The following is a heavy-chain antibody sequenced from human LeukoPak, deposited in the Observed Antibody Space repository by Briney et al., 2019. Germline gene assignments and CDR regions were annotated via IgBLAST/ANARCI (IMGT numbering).Heavy chain of an antibody. V-gene: IGHV4-31*03. J-gene: IGHJ6*02. CDR3: ARYGPHLPYYYYYGMDV. CDR2: IYYSGST. Sequence: SETLSLTCTVSGGSISSGGYYWSWIRQHPGKGLEWIGYIYYSGSTYYNPSLKSRVTISVDTSKNQFSLKLSSVTAADTAVYYCARYGPHLPYYYYYGMDVWGQGTTVTVSS. CDR1: GGSISSGGYY. D-gene: IGHD3-10*01.